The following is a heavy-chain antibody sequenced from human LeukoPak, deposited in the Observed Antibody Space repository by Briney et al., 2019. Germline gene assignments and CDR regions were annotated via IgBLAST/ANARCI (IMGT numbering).Heavy chain of an antibody. V-gene: IGHV1-2*02. D-gene: IGHD4-11*01. CDR1: GYTFTGYY. Sequence: ASVKVSCKASGYTFTGYYMHWVRQAPGQGLEWKGWINPNSGGTNYAQKFQGRVTMTRDTSISTAYMELSRLRSDDTAVYYCARDAIVRDYSNSDYWGQGTLVTVSS. J-gene: IGHJ4*02. CDR3: ARDAIVRDYSNSDY. CDR2: INPNSGGT.